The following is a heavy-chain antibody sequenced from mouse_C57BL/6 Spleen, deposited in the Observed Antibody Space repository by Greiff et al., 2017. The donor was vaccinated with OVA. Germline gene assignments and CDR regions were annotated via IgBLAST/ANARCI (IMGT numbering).Heavy chain of an antibody. V-gene: IGHV5-16*01. Sequence: EVQLVESEGGLVQPGSSMKLSCTASGFTFSDYYMAWVRQVPEKGLEWVANINYDGSSTYYLDSLKSRFIISRDNAKNILYLQMSSLKSEDTATYYCARVANYYDYDLFAYWGQGTLVTVSA. CDR3: ARVANYYDYDLFAY. J-gene: IGHJ3*01. D-gene: IGHD2-4*01. CDR1: GFTFSDYY. CDR2: INYDGSST.